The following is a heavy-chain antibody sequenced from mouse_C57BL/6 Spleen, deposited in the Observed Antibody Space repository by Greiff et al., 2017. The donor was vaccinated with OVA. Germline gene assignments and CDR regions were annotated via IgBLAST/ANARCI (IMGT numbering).Heavy chain of an antibody. V-gene: IGHV1-55*01. J-gene: IGHJ2*01. CDR2: IYPGSGST. CDR1: GYTFTSYW. CDR3: ARRELFDY. Sequence: QVHVKQPGAELVKPGASVKMSCKASGYTFTSYWITWVKQRPGQGLEWIGDIYPGSGSTNYNEKFKGKATLTVDTSSSTAYMQLSSLTSEDSAVYYCARRELFDYWGQGTTLTVSS.